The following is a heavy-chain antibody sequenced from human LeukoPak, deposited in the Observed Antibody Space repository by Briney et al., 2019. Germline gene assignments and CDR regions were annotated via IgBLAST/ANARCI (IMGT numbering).Heavy chain of an antibody. CDR3: ARQVNMDV. Sequence: PSETLSLTCTVSGGSISTYYWSWIRQPAGKGLEWIGRIDTSGNSHYNPSLKSRVTMSVDTSKNQFSLRLSSVTAADTAVYYCARQVNMDVWGKGTTVTVSS. J-gene: IGHJ6*03. CDR2: IDTSGNS. CDR1: GGSISTYY. V-gene: IGHV4-4*07.